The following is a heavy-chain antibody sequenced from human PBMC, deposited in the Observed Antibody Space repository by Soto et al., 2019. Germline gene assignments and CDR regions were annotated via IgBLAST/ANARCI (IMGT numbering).Heavy chain of an antibody. D-gene: IGHD1-26*01. CDR3: AKEGGNHYYYYAMDV. V-gene: IGHV6-1*01. Sequence: SQTHSLTCAISGDSVSSNSAAWSWIRQSPSRGLEWLGRTFYRSKWYNDYAVSVKGRITINPDTSKNQFSLQLNSVTPEDTAVYYCAKEGGNHYYYYAMDVWGQGTTVTVSS. J-gene: IGHJ6*02. CDR2: TFYRSKWYN. CDR1: GDSVSSNSAA.